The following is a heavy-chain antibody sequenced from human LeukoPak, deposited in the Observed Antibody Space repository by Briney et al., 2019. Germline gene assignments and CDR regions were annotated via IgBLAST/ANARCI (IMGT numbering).Heavy chain of an antibody. CDR2: IYYSGST. CDR3: ASGSYYFDY. Sequence: SETLSLTCTVSGGSIRSYYWSWIRQPPGKGLEWIGYIYYSGSTKYNPSLKSRATISVDTSKNQFSLKLNSVTAADTAVYYCASGSYYFDYWGQGTQVTVSS. D-gene: IGHD1-26*01. J-gene: IGHJ4*02. CDR1: GGSIRSYY. V-gene: IGHV4-59*08.